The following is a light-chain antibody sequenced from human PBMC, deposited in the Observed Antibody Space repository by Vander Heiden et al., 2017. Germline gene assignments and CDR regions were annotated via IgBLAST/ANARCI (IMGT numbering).Light chain of an antibody. V-gene: IGLV1-47*01. Sequence: QSVLTQPPSASGTPGQRVTIPCSGSRSNIGSNYVYWYQQLPGTAPKLLIYRNKQRPPGVPDRFSGSKSGTSASLAISGLRSEDEADYYCAAWDDSLSGVVFGGGTKLTVL. J-gene: IGLJ2*01. CDR3: AAWDDSLSGVV. CDR1: RSNIGSNY. CDR2: RNK.